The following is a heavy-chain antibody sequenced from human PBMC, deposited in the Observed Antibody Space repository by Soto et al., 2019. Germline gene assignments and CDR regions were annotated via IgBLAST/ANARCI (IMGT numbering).Heavy chain of an antibody. J-gene: IGHJ4*02. CDR2: IRSKKDGGTT. V-gene: IGHV3-15*07. CDR3: ATDPQWELLLTY. Sequence: EVQLVESGGGLVKPGGSLRLSCAVSGFTVSNVWMNWVRQAPGKGLEWVGRIRSKKDGGTTDSAAPVKGRFTFSRDDSTNTVYLEMNNLKTEDTAVYYCATDPQWELLLTYWGQGSLVSVSS. CDR1: GFTVSNVW. D-gene: IGHD1-26*01.